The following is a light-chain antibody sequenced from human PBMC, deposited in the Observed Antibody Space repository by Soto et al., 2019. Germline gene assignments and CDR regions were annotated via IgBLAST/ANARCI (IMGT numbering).Light chain of an antibody. CDR3: QQYNRYSGT. CDR1: QSISSW. J-gene: IGKJ1*01. CDR2: KAS. Sequence: DIQMTQSPSTSSAPVGDRVTITCRASQSISSWLAWYQQKPGKAPKLLIFKASSLESGVPSRFRGRGSGTEFPLNVSSLQPVDFGAKYRQQYNRYSGTFGQGTKGEI. V-gene: IGKV1-5*03.